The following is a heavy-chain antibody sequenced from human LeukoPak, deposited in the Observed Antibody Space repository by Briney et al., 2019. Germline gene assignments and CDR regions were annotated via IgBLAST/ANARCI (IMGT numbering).Heavy chain of an antibody. V-gene: IGHV1-2*02. CDR2: INPNSGGT. D-gene: IGHD3-22*01. J-gene: IGHJ5*02. CDR1: GYTFTGYY. Sequence: GASVKVSCKASGYTFTGYYMHWVRQAPGQGLEWMGWINPNSGGTNYAQKFQGRVTMTRDTSISTAYMELSRLRSDDTAVYYCARDHNYYDSSGYLAWGQGTLVTVSS. CDR3: ARDHNYYDSSGYLA.